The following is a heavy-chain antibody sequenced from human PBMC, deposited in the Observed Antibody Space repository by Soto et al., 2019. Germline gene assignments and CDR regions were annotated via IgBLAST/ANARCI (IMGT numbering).Heavy chain of an antibody. J-gene: IGHJ4*02. D-gene: IGHD4-17*01. V-gene: IGHV1-18*01. Sequence: ASVKVSCKASGYTCTIYSFSGVRQAPGQGLEWMGWISGYNGNTNYAQKFQGRVTMTTDTSTSTAYMELRSLRSDDTAVFYCARGSRWGKFDSWGQGTLVTVSS. CDR3: ARGSRWGKFDS. CDR1: GYTCTIYS. CDR2: ISGYNGNT.